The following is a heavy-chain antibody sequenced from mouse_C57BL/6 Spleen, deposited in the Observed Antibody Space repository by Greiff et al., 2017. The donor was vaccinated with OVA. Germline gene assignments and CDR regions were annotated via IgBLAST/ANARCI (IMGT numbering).Heavy chain of an antibody. D-gene: IGHD2-3*01. V-gene: IGHV5-17*01. Sequence: EVMLVESGGGLVKPGGSLKLSCAASGFTFSDYGMHWVRQAPEKGLEWVAYISSGSSTIYYADTVKGRFTISRDNAKNTLFLQMTSLRSEDTAMYYCARTGDGYFDYWGQGTTLTVSS. CDR3: ARTGDGYFDY. CDR1: GFTFSDYG. J-gene: IGHJ2*01. CDR2: ISSGSSTI.